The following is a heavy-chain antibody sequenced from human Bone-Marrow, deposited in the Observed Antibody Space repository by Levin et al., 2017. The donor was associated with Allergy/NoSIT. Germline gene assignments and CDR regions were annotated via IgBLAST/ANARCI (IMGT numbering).Heavy chain of an antibody. CDR1: GFTFTDYY. CDR3: ARLSEPGDYAPFDL. CDR2: INPNSGGT. Sequence: ASVKVSCEASGFTFTDYYMHWVRQAPGQGLEWMGRINPNSGGTYFAQKFQGGVTLTRDTSISTAYMELSRLTSDDTAIYYCARLSEPGDYAPFDLWGQGTLVTVSS. V-gene: IGHV1-2*06. J-gene: IGHJ4*02. D-gene: IGHD4-17*01.